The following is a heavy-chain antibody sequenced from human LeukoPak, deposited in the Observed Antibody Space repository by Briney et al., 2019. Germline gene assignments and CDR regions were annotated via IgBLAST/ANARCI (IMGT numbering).Heavy chain of an antibody. CDR2: IYPGDSDT. J-gene: IGHJ5*02. Sequence: GESLKISCKGSGYSFTSYWIGWVRQMPGKGLEWMGIIYPGDSDTRYSPSFQGQVTISADKSISTAYLQWSSLKASDTAMYYCARRYCSSTSCFPYNWFDPWGQGTLVIVSS. V-gene: IGHV5-51*01. CDR1: GYSFTSYW. CDR3: ARRYCSSTSCFPYNWFDP. D-gene: IGHD2-2*01.